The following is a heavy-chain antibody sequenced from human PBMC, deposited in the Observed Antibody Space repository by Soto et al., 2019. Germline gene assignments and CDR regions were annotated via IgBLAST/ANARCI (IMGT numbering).Heavy chain of an antibody. Sequence: GSGPTLVNPTHTLTLTCTFSGLSLTNSGMLVSWIRQPPGNALEWLARIDWDDDKFYRTSLKTRLTISKDTSKNQVVLRMTNMDPADTATYYCARQRGQLRGRYFGYWGQGARVTVS. J-gene: IGHJ4*02. V-gene: IGHV2-70*04. D-gene: IGHD1-26*01. CDR2: IDWDDDK. CDR1: GLSLTNSGML. CDR3: ARQRGQLRGRYFGY.